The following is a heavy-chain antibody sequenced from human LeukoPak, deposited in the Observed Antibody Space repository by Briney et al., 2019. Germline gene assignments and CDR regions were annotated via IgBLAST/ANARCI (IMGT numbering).Heavy chain of an antibody. D-gene: IGHD1-26*01. CDR3: ARSSGDLDY. CDR2: TYYRSRWYN. V-gene: IGHV6-1*01. CDR1: GDSVSSNSAA. Sequence: SQTLSLTCAISGDSVSSNSAAWNWIRQSPSRGLEWLGRTYYRSRWYNEYEVSVRSRITIGPDTSKNQVYLQLNFVTPEDTAVYYCARSSGDLDYWGQGTLVTVSS. J-gene: IGHJ4*02.